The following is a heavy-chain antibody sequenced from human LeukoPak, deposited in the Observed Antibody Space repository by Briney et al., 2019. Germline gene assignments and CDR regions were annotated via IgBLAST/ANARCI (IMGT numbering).Heavy chain of an antibody. V-gene: IGHV3-30*18. CDR2: ISYDVSNK. J-gene: IGHJ3*02. D-gene: IGHD5-12*01. CDR1: GFTFSPSG. CDR3: VKVGSAATMINAFDI. Sequence: GGSLRLSCAASGFTFSPSGMQGVRQAPGRGLEWGAVISYDVSNKYYADSVKSRFTISRDNSKNTLYLQMNSLRAEDAAVYYCVKVGSAATMINAFDIWGQGTMVTVCS.